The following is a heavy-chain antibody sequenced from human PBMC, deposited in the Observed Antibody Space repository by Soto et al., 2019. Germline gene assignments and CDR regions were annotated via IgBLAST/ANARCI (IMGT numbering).Heavy chain of an antibody. CDR1: GFTFSNYG. V-gene: IGHV3-30*18. CDR3: AKDGGPVYCNSPGCSAKHFDY. CDR2: ISYDGDNE. J-gene: IGHJ4*02. Sequence: QVQLVESGGGVVQPGRSLRLSCAASGFTFSNYGMHWVRQAPGKGLEWLAIISYDGDNEYYADSVRGRFTISRDNSKNTLYLQTSRLRHEDTAVYYCAKDGGPVYCNSPGCSAKHFDYWGQGTLVTVSS. D-gene: IGHD2-2*01.